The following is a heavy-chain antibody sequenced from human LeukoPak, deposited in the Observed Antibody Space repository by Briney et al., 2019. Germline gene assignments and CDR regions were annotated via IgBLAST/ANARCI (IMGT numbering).Heavy chain of an antibody. CDR1: GFTFSSYD. Sequence: PGGSLRLSCAASGFTFSSYDMHWVRQATGKGLEWVSAIGTAGDTYYPGSVKGRFTISRENAKNSLYLQMNSLRAGDTAVYYCARETKVADGHYFDYWGQGTLVTVSS. CDR3: ARETKVADGHYFDY. J-gene: IGHJ4*02. V-gene: IGHV3-13*01. CDR2: IGTAGDT. D-gene: IGHD4-11*01.